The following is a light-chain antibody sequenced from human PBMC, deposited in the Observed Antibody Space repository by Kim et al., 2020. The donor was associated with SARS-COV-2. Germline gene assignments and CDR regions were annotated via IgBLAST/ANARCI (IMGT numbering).Light chain of an antibody. V-gene: IGLV2-14*04. J-gene: IGLJ1*01. CDR2: DVS. Sequence: GQSFTTSCTGTNSDVGSYNYVSWYQQHPGKAPKLMIFDVSKRPSGVSNRFSGSKSANTASLTISGLQAEDEADYYCGSYTSSTTYVFGTGTKVTVL. CDR1: NSDVGSYNY. CDR3: GSYTSSTTYV.